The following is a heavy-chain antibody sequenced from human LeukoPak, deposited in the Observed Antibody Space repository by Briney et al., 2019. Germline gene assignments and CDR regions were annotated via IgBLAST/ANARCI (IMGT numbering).Heavy chain of an antibody. V-gene: IGHV3-11*04. D-gene: IGHD6-13*01. Sequence: PGGSLRLSCAGSGFTFSDYFMSWVRQAPGKGLECVSYITPGGSVTYYADSVKGRFTISRDNAKNSLYLQMNSLRAEDTAVYYCARDLRIAAAGVDAFDIWGQGTMVTVSS. CDR3: ARDLRIAAAGVDAFDI. CDR2: ITPGGSVT. CDR1: GFTFSDYF. J-gene: IGHJ3*02.